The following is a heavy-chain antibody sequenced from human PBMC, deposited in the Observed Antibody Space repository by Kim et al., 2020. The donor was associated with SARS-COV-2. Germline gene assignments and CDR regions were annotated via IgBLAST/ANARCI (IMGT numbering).Heavy chain of an antibody. J-gene: IGHJ4*02. CDR3: ARGGSSWWAY. V-gene: IGHV1-18*01. D-gene: IGHD6-13*01. CDR2: NT. Sequence: NTNYATKLQNRVTRTTDTSTSTAYMELRSLRSDDTAVYYCARGGSSWWAYWGQGTLVTVSS.